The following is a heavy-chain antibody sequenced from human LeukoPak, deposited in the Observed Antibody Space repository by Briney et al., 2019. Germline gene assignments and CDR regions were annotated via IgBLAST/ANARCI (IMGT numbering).Heavy chain of an antibody. Sequence: SETLSLACSVSGAFSSRYYWNWVRQPLGKGLEWLGYIFYSGHSNYNPSLTSRISMSVDTSNAQFSLELTSVTAADTAVYYCARIDPLGFFDQWGAGTLVTVSS. CDR2: IFYSGHS. CDR1: GAFSSRYY. J-gene: IGHJ4*02. D-gene: IGHD6-25*01. CDR3: ARIDPLGFFDQ. V-gene: IGHV4-59*12.